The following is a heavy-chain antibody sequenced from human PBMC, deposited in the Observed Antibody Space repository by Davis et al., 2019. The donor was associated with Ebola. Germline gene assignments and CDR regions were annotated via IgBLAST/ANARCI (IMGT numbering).Heavy chain of an antibody. V-gene: IGHV3-74*01. J-gene: IGHJ5*02. CDR1: GFTFSSYW. CDR2: INRDGSGT. D-gene: IGHD1-26*01. CDR3: AREWDSSGFDP. Sequence: PGGSLRLSCAASGFTFSSYWMHWVRQAPGKGLVWVSRINRDGSGTTYADSVKGRFTISRDNAKNTLYLQMNSLRAEDTAVYYCAREWDSSGFDPWGQGTLVIVSS.